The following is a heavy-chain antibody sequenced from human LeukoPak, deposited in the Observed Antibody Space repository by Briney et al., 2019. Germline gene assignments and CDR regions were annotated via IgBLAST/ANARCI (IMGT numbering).Heavy chain of an antibody. D-gene: IGHD6-19*01. V-gene: IGHV3-11*05. CDR1: GFTFSDYY. CDR2: ISSSSSYT. Sequence: GGSLRLSCAASGFTFSDYYMSWIRQAPGKGLEWVSYISSSSSYTNYADSVKGRFTISRDNAKNSLYLQMNSLRAEDTAVYYCARDPSGWYYDYWGQGTLVTVSS. J-gene: IGHJ4*02. CDR3: ARDPSGWYYDY.